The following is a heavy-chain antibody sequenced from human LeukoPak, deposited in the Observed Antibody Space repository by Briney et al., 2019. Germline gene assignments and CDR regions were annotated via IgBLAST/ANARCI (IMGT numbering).Heavy chain of an antibody. CDR3: ARELGGFGELNWFDP. CDR1: GGSISSYY. V-gene: IGHV4-59*01. D-gene: IGHD3-10*01. J-gene: IGHJ5*02. CDR2: IYYSGST. Sequence: NTSETLSLTCTVSGGSISSYYWSWIRQPPGKGLEWIGYIYYSGSTNYNPSLKSRVTISVDTSKNQFSLKLSSVTAADTAVYYCARELGGFGELNWFDPWGQGTLVTVSS.